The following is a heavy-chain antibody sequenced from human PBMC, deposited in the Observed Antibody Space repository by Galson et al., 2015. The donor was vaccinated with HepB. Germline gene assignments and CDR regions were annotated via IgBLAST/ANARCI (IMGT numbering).Heavy chain of an antibody. CDR1: EFTFSNYW. Sequence: SLRLSCAASEFTFSNYWVSWVRQAPGKGLEWVANINQDGSEKYYVDSVKGQFFISRDNARASVYLQMNSLRADDTAVYYCARAIAAAGSLWGQGTMVTVSS. J-gene: IGHJ3*01. CDR2: INQDGSEK. V-gene: IGHV3-7*01. CDR3: ARAIAAAGSL. D-gene: IGHD6-13*01.